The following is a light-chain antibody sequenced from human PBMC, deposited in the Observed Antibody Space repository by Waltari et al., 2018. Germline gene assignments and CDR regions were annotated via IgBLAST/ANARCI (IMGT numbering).Light chain of an antibody. Sequence: DIVLTQYPDSLAVSLGERATIDCKSSQSVFYSSDNKNYLAWYQQKPGQPPKLLSYWASTRDSGVPDRFSGSGSGTHFTLSISGLQAEDVAVYYCQQYYSTSLTFGGGTKVEIK. CDR3: QQYYSTSLT. CDR1: QSVFYSSDNKNY. CDR2: WAS. J-gene: IGKJ4*01. V-gene: IGKV4-1*01.